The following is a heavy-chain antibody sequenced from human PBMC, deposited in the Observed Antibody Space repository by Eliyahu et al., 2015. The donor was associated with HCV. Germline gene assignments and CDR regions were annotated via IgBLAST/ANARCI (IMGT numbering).Heavy chain of an antibody. CDR2: XHYSGST. J-gene: IGHJ5*02. V-gene: IGHV4-59*01. CDR1: GGSITTXY. D-gene: IGHD6-19*01. CDR3: ASGGGGIAVAGTGGWFDP. Sequence: QVQLQESGPGLVKPSETLSLTCTVSGGSITTXYWGWIRQPPGKGLEWIGYXHYSGSTNYNPXXKSRVTISVDTSKNQFSLNLTSVTAADTAVYYCASGGGGIAVAGTGGWFDPWGQGTLVTVSS.